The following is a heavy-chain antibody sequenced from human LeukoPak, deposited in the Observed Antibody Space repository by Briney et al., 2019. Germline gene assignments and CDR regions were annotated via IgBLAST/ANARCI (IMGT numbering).Heavy chain of an antibody. CDR1: GGSISSYY. D-gene: IGHD2-2*02. J-gene: IGHJ6*03. CDR2: IYYSGST. Sequence: SETLSLACTVSGGSISSYYWSWIRQPPGKGLEWIGYIYYSGSTNYNPSLKSRVTISVDTSKNQFSLKLSSVTAADTAVYYCARALSSTSCYTCYYYMDVWGKGTTVTVSS. V-gene: IGHV4-59*01. CDR3: ARALSSTSCYTCYYYMDV.